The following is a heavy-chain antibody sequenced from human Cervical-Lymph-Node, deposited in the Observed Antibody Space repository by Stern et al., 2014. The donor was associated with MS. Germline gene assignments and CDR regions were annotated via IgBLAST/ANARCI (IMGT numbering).Heavy chain of an antibody. D-gene: IGHD1-26*01. Sequence: QITLKESGPAVVKPTQTLTLTCTFSGFSLSSDGMCVTWIRQPPGKALEWLALIDWPHDKSYNTSLKTMLTICTGPPQNQAGLPMTNIDPMDTATYYCARMVGATGYYYDVDVWGQGTTVTVSS. CDR1: GFSLSSDGMC. J-gene: IGHJ6*02. CDR3: ARMVGATGYYYDVDV. V-gene: IGHV2-70*01. CDR2: IDWPHDK.